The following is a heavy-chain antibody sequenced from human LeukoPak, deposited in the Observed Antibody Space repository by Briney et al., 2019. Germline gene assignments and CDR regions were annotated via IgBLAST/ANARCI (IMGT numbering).Heavy chain of an antibody. Sequence: ASVKVSCKASGYTFTGYYMHWVRQAPGQGLGWMGWINPNSGGTNYAQKFQGRVTMTRDTSISTAYMELSRLRSDDTAVYYCARDLDSSGWYIFDYWGQGTLVTVSS. J-gene: IGHJ4*02. CDR2: INPNSGGT. D-gene: IGHD6-19*01. CDR1: GYTFTGYY. V-gene: IGHV1-2*02. CDR3: ARDLDSSGWYIFDY.